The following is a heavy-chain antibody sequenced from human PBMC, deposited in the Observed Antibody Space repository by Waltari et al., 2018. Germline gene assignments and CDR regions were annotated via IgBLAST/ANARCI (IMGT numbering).Heavy chain of an antibody. V-gene: IGHV4-4*09. Sequence: QVQLQESGPGLVKPSETLSLTCTVSGGSISSYYWSWIRQPPGKGLEWIGYIYTSGSTNYNPSLKSRVTISVDTSKNQFSLKLSSVTAADTAVYYCARGSWFGITSNWFDPWGQGTLVTVSS. CDR2: IYTSGST. CDR1: GGSISSYY. D-gene: IGHD3-10*01. J-gene: IGHJ5*02. CDR3: ARGSWFGITSNWFDP.